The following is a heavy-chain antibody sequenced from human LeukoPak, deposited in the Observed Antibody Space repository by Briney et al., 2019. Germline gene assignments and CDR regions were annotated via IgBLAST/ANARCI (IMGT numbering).Heavy chain of an antibody. J-gene: IGHJ4*02. CDR2: ISSNTGKT. CDR1: GYTFATYG. CDR3: AKVAGDRMDY. Sequence: GASVKVSCKASGYTFATYGFCRVRQAPGHGLEWMGWISSNTGKTDYAQKFQGRVTLTTDTSTSTAYMELRSLRPDDTALYYCAKVAGDRMDYWGQGTLLTVSS. V-gene: IGHV1-18*01. D-gene: IGHD6-13*01.